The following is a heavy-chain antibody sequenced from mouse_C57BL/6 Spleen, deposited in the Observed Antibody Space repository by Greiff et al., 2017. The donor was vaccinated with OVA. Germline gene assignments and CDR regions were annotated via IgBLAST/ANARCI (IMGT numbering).Heavy chain of an antibody. V-gene: IGHV1-26*01. D-gene: IGHD2-13*01. CDR2: INPNNGGT. CDR3: ARGDYDRFAY. CDR1: GYTFTDYY. J-gene: IGHJ3*01. Sequence: VQLQQSGPELVKPGASVKISCKASGYTFTDYYMTWVKQSHGKSLEWIGDINPNNGGTSYNQKFKGKATLTVDKSSSTAYMELRSLTSEDSAVYYCARGDYDRFAYWGQGTLVTVSA.